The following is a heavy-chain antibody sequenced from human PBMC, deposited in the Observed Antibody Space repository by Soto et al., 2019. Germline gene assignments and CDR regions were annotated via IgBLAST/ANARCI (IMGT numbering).Heavy chain of an antibody. CDR1: GFTFSSYA. D-gene: IGHD5-18*01. CDR3: AKGGKWDTAMAHYYGMDV. V-gene: IGHV3-23*01. J-gene: IGHJ6*02. CDR2: ISGSGGST. Sequence: PGGSLRLSCAASGFTFSSYAMSWVRQAPGKGLEWVSAISGSGGSTYYADSVKGRFTISRDNSKNTLYLQMNSLRAEDTAVYYCAKGGKWDTAMAHYYGMDVWGQGTTVTVSS.